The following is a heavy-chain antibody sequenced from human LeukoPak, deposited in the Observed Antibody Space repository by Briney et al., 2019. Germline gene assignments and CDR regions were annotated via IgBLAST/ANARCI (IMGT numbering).Heavy chain of an antibody. CDR2: IRSKAYGGTA. D-gene: IGHD3-10*01. Sequence: GGSLRLSCTVSGFSSGDYAMTWFRQAPGKGLEWFGFIRSKAYGGTAEYAASVKGRFIISRADSRSTAYLHMNSLKPEDTPVYHCTRVPIRTVPLYIVVRGQDVFDIWGPGTMVTVSS. V-gene: IGHV3-49*03. CDR3: TRVPIRTVPLYIVVRGQDVFDI. CDR1: GFSSGDYA. J-gene: IGHJ3*02.